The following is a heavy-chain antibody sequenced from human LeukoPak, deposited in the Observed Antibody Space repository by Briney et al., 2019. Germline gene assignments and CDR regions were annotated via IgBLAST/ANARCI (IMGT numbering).Heavy chain of an antibody. CDR3: ARGARYCSSTSCYLPDY. Sequence: PSVKVSCKASGYTFTSYYMHWVRQAPGQGLEWMGIINPSGGSTSYAQKFQGRVTMTRDTSTSTVYMELSSLRSEDTAVYYCARGARYCSSTSCYLPDYWGQGTLVTVSS. D-gene: IGHD2-2*01. J-gene: IGHJ4*02. V-gene: IGHV1-46*01. CDR1: GYTFTSYY. CDR2: INPSGGST.